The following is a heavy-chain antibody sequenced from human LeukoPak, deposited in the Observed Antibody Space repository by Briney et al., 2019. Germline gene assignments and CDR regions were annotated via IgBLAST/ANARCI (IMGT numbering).Heavy chain of an antibody. V-gene: IGHV3-23*01. CDR2: ISGGGGTT. CDR3: ASLIRNYGMDV. Sequence: PGGSLRLSCAASGFTFSNYAMSWVRQAPGKGLEWVSGISGGGGTTYYADSVKGRFTISRDSAKNSLYLQMNSLRAEDTAVYYCASLIRNYGMDVWGQGTTVTVSS. J-gene: IGHJ6*02. D-gene: IGHD3-3*02. CDR1: GFTFSNYA.